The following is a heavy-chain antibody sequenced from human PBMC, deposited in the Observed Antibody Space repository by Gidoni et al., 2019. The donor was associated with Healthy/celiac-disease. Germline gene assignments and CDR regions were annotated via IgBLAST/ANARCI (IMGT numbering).Heavy chain of an antibody. Sequence: EVQLVEPGGGLVQPGGSLSTAWQASGSTFSSYSMNWVRQAPGKGLEWVSYISSSSSTIYYADSVKGRFTISRDNAKNSLYLQMNSLRDEDTAVYYCARGDRRITMIVVVIRDWYFDLWGRGTLVTVSS. V-gene: IGHV3-48*02. CDR3: ARGDRRITMIVVVIRDWYFDL. CDR1: GSTFSSYS. J-gene: IGHJ2*01. D-gene: IGHD3-22*01. CDR2: ISSSSSTI.